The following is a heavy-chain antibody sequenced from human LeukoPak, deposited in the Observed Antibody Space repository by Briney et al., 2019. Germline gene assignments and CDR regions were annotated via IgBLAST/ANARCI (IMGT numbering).Heavy chain of an antibody. J-gene: IGHJ4*02. D-gene: IGHD4-17*01. CDR1: GYNFIAYF. CDR3: ARVRGGYCTGDRCYGDFFFDN. V-gene: IGHV1-2*02. CDR2: IDPLIGET. Sequence: ASVKVSCKTSGYNFIAYFIHWVRQAPGHGLEWMGWIDPLIGETAYATKFQGRVTLTRDTTTTTVYMESNSLRSDDTAVYFCARVRGGYCTGDRCYGDFFFDNWGQGTLVTVTS.